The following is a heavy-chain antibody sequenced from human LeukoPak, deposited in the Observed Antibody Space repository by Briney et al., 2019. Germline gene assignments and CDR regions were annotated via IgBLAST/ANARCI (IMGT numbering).Heavy chain of an antibody. V-gene: IGHV4-34*01. D-gene: IGHD6-19*01. Sequence: SGGSLRLSCAASGFTFSSYAMSWVRQAPGKGLEWIGEINHSGSTNYNPSLKSRVTISVDTSKNQFSLKLSSVTAADTAVYYCARRVSSGWYRRYYFDYWGQGTLVTVSS. J-gene: IGHJ4*02. CDR3: ARRVSSGWYRRYYFDY. CDR1: GFTFSSYA. CDR2: INHSGST.